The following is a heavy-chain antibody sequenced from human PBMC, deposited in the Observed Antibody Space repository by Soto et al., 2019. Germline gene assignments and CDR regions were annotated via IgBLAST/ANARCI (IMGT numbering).Heavy chain of an antibody. CDR1: GGTSSSYA. J-gene: IGHJ6*02. CDR3: ARASTRYSSSWPYYYYYYGMDV. D-gene: IGHD6-13*01. V-gene: IGHV1-69*13. CDR2: IIPIFGTA. Sequence: RASVKVSCKASGGTSSSYAISWVRQAPGQGLEWMGGIIPIFGTANYAQKFQGRVTITADGSTSTAYMELSSLRSEDTAVYYCARASTRYSSSWPYYYYYYGMDVWGQGTTVTVSS.